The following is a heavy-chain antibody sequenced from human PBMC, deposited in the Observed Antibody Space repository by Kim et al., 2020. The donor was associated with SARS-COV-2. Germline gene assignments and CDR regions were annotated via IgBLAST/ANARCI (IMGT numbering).Heavy chain of an antibody. Sequence: NPALKSRVTISVDTSKNQFSLTLSSVTAADTAVYYCARDGDSSWYQYFQHWGQGTLVTVSS. V-gene: IGHV4-39*07. D-gene: IGHD6-13*01. J-gene: IGHJ1*01. CDR3: ARDGDSSWYQYFQH.